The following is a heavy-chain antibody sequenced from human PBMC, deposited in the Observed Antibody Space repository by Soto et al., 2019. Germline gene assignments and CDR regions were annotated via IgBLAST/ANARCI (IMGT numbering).Heavy chain of an antibody. V-gene: IGHV3-49*03. Sequence: GGALRLSCTASGFTLGDYAMSWFRQAPGKGLEWVGFIRSKAYGGTTEYAASVKGRFTISRDDSKSIAYLQMNSLKTEDTAVYYCTRDRTLYCSGGSCYPDAFDIWGQGTMVTVSS. CDR2: IRSKAYGGTT. CDR3: TRDRTLYCSGGSCYPDAFDI. CDR1: GFTLGDYA. J-gene: IGHJ3*02. D-gene: IGHD2-15*01.